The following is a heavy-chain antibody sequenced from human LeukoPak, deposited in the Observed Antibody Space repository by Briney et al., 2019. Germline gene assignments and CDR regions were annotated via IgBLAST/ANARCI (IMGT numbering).Heavy chain of an antibody. CDR1: GFTFSTYG. V-gene: IGHV3-30*18. CDR2: ISYDGSNK. J-gene: IGHJ5*02. Sequence: PGGSLRLSCAASGFTFSTYGMHWVRQAPGKGLEWVAVISYDGSNKYYTDSVKGRFTISRDNSKNTLYLQMNSLRAEDTAVYYCAKDLFLSSSPEFDPWGQGTLVTVSS. D-gene: IGHD6-13*01. CDR3: AKDLFLSSSPEFDP.